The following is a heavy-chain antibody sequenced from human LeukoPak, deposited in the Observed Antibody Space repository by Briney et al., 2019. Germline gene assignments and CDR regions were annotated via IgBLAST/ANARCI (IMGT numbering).Heavy chain of an antibody. J-gene: IGHJ6*02. CDR1: GFTFSSYA. CDR2: ISYDGSNK. V-gene: IGHV3-30-3*01. Sequence: PGRSLRLSCAASGFTFSSYAMHWVRQAPGKGLEWVAVISYDGSNKYYADSVKGRFTISRDNSKNTLYLQMNSLRAEDTAVYYCARDASGYGRHLSGSIHYYYYYYGMDVWGQGTTVTVSS. CDR3: ARDASGYGRHLSGSIHYYYYYYGMDV. D-gene: IGHD5-18*01.